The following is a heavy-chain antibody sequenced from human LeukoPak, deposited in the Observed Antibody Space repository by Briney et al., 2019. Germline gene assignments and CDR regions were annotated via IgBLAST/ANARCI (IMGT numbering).Heavy chain of an antibody. CDR2: ISGSGGST. J-gene: IGHJ4*02. Sequence: GGSLRLSCAASGFTFSSYAMSWVRQAPGKGLEWVSAISGSGGSTYYADSVKGRFTISRENAKNSLYLQMNSLRAGDTAVYYCARVRVTIFGVEYFDYWGQGTLVTVSS. D-gene: IGHD3-3*01. CDR1: GFTFSSYA. V-gene: IGHV3-23*01. CDR3: ARVRVTIFGVEYFDY.